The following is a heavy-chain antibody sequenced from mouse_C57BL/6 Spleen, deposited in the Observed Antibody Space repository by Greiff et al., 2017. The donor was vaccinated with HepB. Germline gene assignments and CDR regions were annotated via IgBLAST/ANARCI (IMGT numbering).Heavy chain of an antibody. CDR2: IHPNSGST. CDR3: ARDRYYGSSHWYFDV. D-gene: IGHD1-1*01. V-gene: IGHV1-64*01. Sequence: QVQLQQPGAELVKPGASVKLSCKASGYTFTSYWMHWVKQRPGQGLEWIGMIHPNSGSTNYNEKFKSKATLTVDKSSSTAYMQLSSLTSEDSAVYYCARDRYYGSSHWYFDVWGTGTTVTVSS. J-gene: IGHJ1*03. CDR1: GYTFTSYW.